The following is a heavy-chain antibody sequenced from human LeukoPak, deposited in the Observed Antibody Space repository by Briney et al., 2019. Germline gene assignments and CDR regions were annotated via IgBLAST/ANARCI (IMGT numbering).Heavy chain of an antibody. CDR1: GYTFTSYD. CDR3: ARGYWNYETKFDY. J-gene: IGHJ4*02. D-gene: IGHD1-7*01. CDR2: MNPNSGNT. V-gene: IGHV1-8*03. Sequence: ASVKVSCKASGYTFTSYDINWVRQATGQGLEWMGWMNPNSGNTGYAQKFQGRVTITRNTSISTAHMELSSLRSEDTAVYYCARGYWNYETKFDYWGQGTLVTVSS.